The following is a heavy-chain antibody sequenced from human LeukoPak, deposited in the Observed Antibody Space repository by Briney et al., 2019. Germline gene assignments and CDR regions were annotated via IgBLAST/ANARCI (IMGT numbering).Heavy chain of an antibody. Sequence: SETLSLTCTVSGGSISSYYWSWIRQPPGKGLEWIGLIYFSGSPKYNPSLKSRVTISVDTSKNQFSLRLSSVTAADTAVYYCARVGDGVGMATIFDYWGQGTLVTVSS. J-gene: IGHJ4*02. CDR3: ARVGDGVGMATIFDY. D-gene: IGHD5-24*01. CDR1: GGSISSYY. V-gene: IGHV4-59*01. CDR2: IYFSGSP.